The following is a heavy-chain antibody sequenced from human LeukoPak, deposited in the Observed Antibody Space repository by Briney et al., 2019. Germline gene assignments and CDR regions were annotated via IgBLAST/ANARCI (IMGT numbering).Heavy chain of an antibody. Sequence: GGSLRLSCSASAFTFSSYGMHWVRQAPGKGLEWVAVISYDGSNKYYADSVKGRFTISRDNSKNTLYPQMNSLRAEDTAVYYCAKDYYDSSGFRWFDPWGQGTLVTVSS. CDR3: AKDYYDSSGFRWFDP. V-gene: IGHV3-30*18. J-gene: IGHJ5*02. CDR2: ISYDGSNK. D-gene: IGHD3-22*01. CDR1: AFTFSSYG.